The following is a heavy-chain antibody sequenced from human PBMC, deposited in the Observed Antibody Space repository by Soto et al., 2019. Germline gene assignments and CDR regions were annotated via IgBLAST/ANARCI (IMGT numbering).Heavy chain of an antibody. Sequence: EVQVVESGGGLVKPGGSLRLSCAASGFGFTISWMNWVRQAPGKGLEWVGRIKSKNDGGTTDYAAPVQGRFTISRDDSKTTIYLQMNSPQTEDTAVYYCTSAGQYCTSTTCKAYWGQGTPVTVSS. D-gene: IGHD2-2*01. CDR1: GFGFTISW. CDR2: IKSKNDGGTT. V-gene: IGHV3-15*07. J-gene: IGHJ4*02. CDR3: TSAGQYCTSTTCKAY.